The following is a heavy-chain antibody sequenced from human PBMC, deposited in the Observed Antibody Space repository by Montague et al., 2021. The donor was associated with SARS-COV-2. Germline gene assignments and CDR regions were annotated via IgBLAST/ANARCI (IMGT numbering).Heavy chain of an antibody. V-gene: IGHV4-39*01. Sequence: SETLSLTCTVSGGSIFSNSFYWGWLRQSPGQGLEWIGNVLSSGSTFYNPSLRSRLTMSEDMTQNQFSLKLMSVTAADTAVYYCARSTVGTSRFDYWGQGTPVTVSS. J-gene: IGHJ4*02. CDR3: ARSTVGTSRFDY. CDR1: GGSIFSNSFY. D-gene: IGHD1-26*01. CDR2: VLSSGST.